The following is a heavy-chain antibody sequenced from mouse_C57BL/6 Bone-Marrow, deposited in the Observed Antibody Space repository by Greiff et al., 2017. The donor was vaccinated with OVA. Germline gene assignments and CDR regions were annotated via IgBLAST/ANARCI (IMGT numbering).Heavy chain of an antibody. J-gene: IGHJ2*01. CDR2: IYPSDGYT. D-gene: IGHD2-3*01. CDR1: GYTFTSYW. V-gene: IGHV1-50*01. Sequence: QVQLQQPGAELVKPGASVKLSCKASGYTFTSYWMQWVKQRPGQGLEWIGEIYPSDGYTNYNQKFKGKATLTVDTSSSTAYMQLSSLTSEDSAVYYWERSGDGYYTYYFDYWGQGTTLTVSS. CDR3: ERSGDGYYTYYFDY.